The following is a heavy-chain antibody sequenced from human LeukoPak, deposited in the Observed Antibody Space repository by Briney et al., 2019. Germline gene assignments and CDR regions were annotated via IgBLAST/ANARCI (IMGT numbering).Heavy chain of an antibody. Sequence: PGGSLRLSCAASGFTFSSYWMSWVRQAPGKGLEWVANIKQDGSEKYYVDSVKGRFTISRDNAKNSLYLQMNSLRAEDTAVYYCARGGGIVVVPAAISDYWGQGTLVTVSS. J-gene: IGHJ4*02. D-gene: IGHD2-2*02. V-gene: IGHV3-7*01. CDR1: GFTFSSYW. CDR3: ARGGGIVVVPAAISDY. CDR2: IKQDGSEK.